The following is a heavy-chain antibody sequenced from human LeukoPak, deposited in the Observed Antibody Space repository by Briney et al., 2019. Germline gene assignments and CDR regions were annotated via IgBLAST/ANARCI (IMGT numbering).Heavy chain of an antibody. D-gene: IGHD2-2*01. CDR2: IWYDGSNK. V-gene: IGHV3-33*01. J-gene: IGHJ6*03. CDR3: ARDGGYCSSTSCYPLYYYMDV. Sequence: GGSLRLSCAASGFTFSSYGMHWVRQAPGKGLEGVAVIWYDGSNKYYADSVKGRFTISRDNSKNTLYLQMNSLRAEDTAVYYCARDGGYCSSTSCYPLYYYMDVWGKGTTVTVSS. CDR1: GFTFSSYG.